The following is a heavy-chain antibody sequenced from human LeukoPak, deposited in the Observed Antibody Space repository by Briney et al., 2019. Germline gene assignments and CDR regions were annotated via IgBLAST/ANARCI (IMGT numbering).Heavy chain of an antibody. J-gene: IGHJ4*02. CDR3: ARTLSSTSSDFDY. CDR2: IYYSGST. D-gene: IGHD2-2*01. CDR1: GGSISSYY. V-gene: IGHV4-59*01. Sequence: SETLSLTCTVSGGSISSYYWSWIRQPPGKGLEWIGYIYYSGSTNYNPSLKSRVTISVDTSKNQFSLKLSSVTAADAAVYYCARTLSSTSSDFDYWGQGTLVTVSS.